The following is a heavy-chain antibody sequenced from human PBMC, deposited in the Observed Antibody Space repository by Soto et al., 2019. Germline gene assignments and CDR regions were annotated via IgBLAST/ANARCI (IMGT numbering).Heavy chain of an antibody. V-gene: IGHV3-11*01. CDR3: SGYYSYAFDI. Sequence: PGGSLRLSCAAAGFTFSDYYMSWIRQAPGKGLEWVSYISSSGSTIYYADSVKGRFTISRDNAKNSLYLQMNSLRAEDTAVYYCSGYYSYAFDIWGQGTMVTVSS. J-gene: IGHJ3*02. CDR2: ISSSGSTI. CDR1: GFTFSDYY. D-gene: IGHD3-22*01.